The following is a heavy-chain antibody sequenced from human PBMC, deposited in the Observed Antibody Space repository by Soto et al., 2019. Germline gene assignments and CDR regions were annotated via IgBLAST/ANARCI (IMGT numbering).Heavy chain of an antibody. V-gene: IGHV3-23*01. CDR3: AKSLFARGTCDGMDV. Sequence: GGSLRLSCTASGFTFSSYAMSWVRQAPGKGLEWVSAISGSGGSTYYADSVKGRFTISRDNSKNTLYLQMNSLRAEDTAVYYCAKSLFARGTCDGMDVWGQGTTVTVSS. D-gene: IGHD2-8*02. CDR2: ISGSGGST. J-gene: IGHJ6*02. CDR1: GFTFSSYA.